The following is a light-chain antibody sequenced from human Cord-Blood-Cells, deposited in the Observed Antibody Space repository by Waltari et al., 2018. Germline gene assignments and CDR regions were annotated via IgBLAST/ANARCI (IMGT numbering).Light chain of an antibody. Sequence: SALTQPASVSGSPGQSITISCPGTSSAVGGSHYVSWYQQHPGKAPKLMIYEVSNRPSGVSNRFSGSKSGNTASLTISGLQAEDEADYYCSSYTSSSTWVFGGGTKLTVL. CDR2: EVS. J-gene: IGLJ3*02. CDR1: SSAVGGSHY. V-gene: IGLV2-14*01. CDR3: SSYTSSSTWV.